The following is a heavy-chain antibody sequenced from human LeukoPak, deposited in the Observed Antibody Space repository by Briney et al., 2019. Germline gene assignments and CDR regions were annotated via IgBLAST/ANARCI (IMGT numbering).Heavy chain of an antibody. CDR3: AREVGDNDY. Sequence: SETLSLTCTVSGASISSGGYYWSWIRQYPGKGLEWIGCIYYSGSTRYNPSLKSRVTISVDTSKNQFSLKLTSTTAADTAVYYCAREVGDNDYWGQGTLVTVSS. V-gene: IGHV4-31*03. CDR2: IYYSGST. D-gene: IGHD1-26*01. J-gene: IGHJ4*02. CDR1: GASISSGGYY.